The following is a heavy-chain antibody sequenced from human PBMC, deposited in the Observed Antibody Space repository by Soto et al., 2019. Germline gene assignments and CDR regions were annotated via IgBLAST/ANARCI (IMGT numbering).Heavy chain of an antibody. J-gene: IGHJ3*02. V-gene: IGHV4-30-4*01. CDR3: ARHRYCGGDCDDAFDI. CDR2: IYYSGST. Sequence: SETLSLTCTVSGGSISSGDYYWSWIRQPPGKGLEWIGYIYYSGSTYYNPSLKSRVTISVDTSKNQFSLKLSSVTAADTAVYYCARHRYCGGDCDDAFDIWGQGTMVTVSS. D-gene: IGHD2-21*02. CDR1: GGSISSGDYY.